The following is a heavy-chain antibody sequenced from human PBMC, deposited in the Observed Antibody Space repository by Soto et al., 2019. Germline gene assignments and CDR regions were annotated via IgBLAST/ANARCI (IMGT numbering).Heavy chain of an antibody. CDR2: ISGSGGST. CDR1: GFTFSSYA. D-gene: IGHD3-22*01. V-gene: IGHV3-23*01. Sequence: EVPLLESGGGLVQPGGSLRLSCAASGFTFSSYAMSWVRQAPGKGLEWVSAISGSGGSTYYADSVKGRFTISRDNSKNTLYLQMNSLRAEDTAVYYCAKTPTITMIVVAGYYFDYWGQGTLVTVSS. CDR3: AKTPTITMIVVAGYYFDY. J-gene: IGHJ4*02.